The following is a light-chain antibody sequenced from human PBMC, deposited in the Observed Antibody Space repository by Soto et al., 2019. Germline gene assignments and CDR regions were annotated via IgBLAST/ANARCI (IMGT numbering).Light chain of an antibody. CDR3: QQYGSSQT. J-gene: IGKJ1*01. CDR2: GAS. CDR1: QYISNN. Sequence: IVMTQSPATLSVSPGERATLSCRASQYISNNLAWYQQKPGQAPRLLIYGASTRATGIPARFSGSGSGTEFTLTISRLEPEDFAVYYCQQYGSSQTFGQGTKVEIK. V-gene: IGKV3-15*01.